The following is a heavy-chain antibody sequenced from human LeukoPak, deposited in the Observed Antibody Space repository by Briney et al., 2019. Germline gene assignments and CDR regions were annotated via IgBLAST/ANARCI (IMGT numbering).Heavy chain of an antibody. CDR1: GYSFTSYW. CDR3: ARSGNGYCISGSCEGWSDP. D-gene: IGHD2-2*03. CDR2: IYPSDSDI. Sequence: GESLKISCKGSGYSFTSYWIGWVRQMPGKGLEWMGIIYPSDSDIRYSPSFQGQVTISVDKSITTAYLQWSSLKASDTAMYYCARSGNGYCISGSCEGWSDPWGQGTLVTVSS. V-gene: IGHV5-51*01. J-gene: IGHJ5*02.